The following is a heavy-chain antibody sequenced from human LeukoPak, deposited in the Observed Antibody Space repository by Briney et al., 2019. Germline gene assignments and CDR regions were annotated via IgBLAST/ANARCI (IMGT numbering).Heavy chain of an antibody. CDR3: ARDSSSRFQARGHAVGAFDI. V-gene: IGHV3-23*01. J-gene: IGHJ3*02. CDR1: GFTFSSYA. Sequence: GGSLRLSCAASGFTFSSYAMSWVRQAPGKGPEGVSTISIDGGRTYYADSVKGGFTVSRDTSKNTLYLQMNSLRAEDTAVYYCARDSSSRFQARGHAVGAFDIWGQGTMVTVSS. D-gene: IGHD6-6*01. CDR2: ISIDGGRT.